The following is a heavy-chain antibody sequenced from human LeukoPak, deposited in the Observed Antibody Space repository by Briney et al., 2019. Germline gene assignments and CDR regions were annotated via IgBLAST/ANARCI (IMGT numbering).Heavy chain of an antibody. CDR3: ARWAQITMVRGAPNWFDP. J-gene: IGHJ5*02. D-gene: IGHD3-10*01. V-gene: IGHV4-34*01. CDR2: INHSGST. Sequence: SETLSLTCAVYGGSFSGYYWSWVRQPPRKGLEWIGEINHSGSTNYNPSLKSRVTISVDTSKNQFSLKLSSVTAADTAVYYCARWAQITMVRGAPNWFDPWGQGTLVTVSS. CDR1: GGSFSGYY.